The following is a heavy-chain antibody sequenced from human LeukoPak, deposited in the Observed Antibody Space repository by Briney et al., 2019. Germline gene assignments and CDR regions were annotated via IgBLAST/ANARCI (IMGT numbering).Heavy chain of an antibody. Sequence: SETLSLTCSVSGDSVRNDFYYWGWIRQPPGKGLEWVACLSHAGNTWYNPSLESRLSISVDTSKHQFSLKFSSVTAADPALYWCARHNAPRRVGFDFWGQGILVTVSS. V-gene: IGHV4-39*01. D-gene: IGHD2-2*01. J-gene: IGHJ4*02. CDR3: ARHNAPRRVGFDF. CDR2: LSHAGNT. CDR1: GDSVRNDFYY.